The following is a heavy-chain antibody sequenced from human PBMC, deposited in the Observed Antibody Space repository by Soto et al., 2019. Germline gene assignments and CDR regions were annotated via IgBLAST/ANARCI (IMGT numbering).Heavy chain of an antibody. Sequence: GGSLRLSCAASGFTFSSYWMRWVRQAPGKGLVWVSRINIDGSTTNYADSVKGRFTISRDNAKSTLYLQMNSLSAEDTAVYYCARGGRGGFDYWGQGTLVTVSS. CDR1: GFTFSSYW. J-gene: IGHJ4*02. V-gene: IGHV3-74*01. D-gene: IGHD3-16*01. CDR2: INIDGSTT. CDR3: ARGGRGGFDY.